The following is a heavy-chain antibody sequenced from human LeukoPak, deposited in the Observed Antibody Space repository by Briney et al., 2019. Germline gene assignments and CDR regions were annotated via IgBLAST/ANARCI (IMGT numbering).Heavy chain of an antibody. J-gene: IGHJ4*02. V-gene: IGHV4-39*01. CDR3: ASSYEYCYDSSGYYYFDY. CDR1: GGSISSSSYY. D-gene: IGHD3-22*01. CDR2: IYYSGST. Sequence: SETLSLTCTVSGGSISSSSYYWGWIRQPPGKGLEWIGSIYYSGSTYYNPSLKSRVTISVDTSKNQFSLKLSSVTAADTAVYYCASSYEYCYDSSGYYYFDYWGQGTLVTVSS.